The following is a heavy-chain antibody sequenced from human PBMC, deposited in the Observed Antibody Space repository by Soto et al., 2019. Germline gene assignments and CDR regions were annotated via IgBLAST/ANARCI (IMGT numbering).Heavy chain of an antibody. CDR2: ISAYNGNT. CDR1: GYTFTRNA. J-gene: IGHJ5*02. CDR3: ARSPAPKRDWFDP. Sequence: ASVKVSCKASGYTFTRNAIHWVRQAPGQRLEWMGWISAYNGNTNYAQKLQGRVTMTTDTSTSTAYMELRSLRSDDTAVYYCARSPAPKRDWFDPWGQGTLVTVSS. V-gene: IGHV1-18*01.